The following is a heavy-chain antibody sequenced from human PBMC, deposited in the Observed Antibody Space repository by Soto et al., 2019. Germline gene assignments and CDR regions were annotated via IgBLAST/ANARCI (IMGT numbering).Heavy chain of an antibody. Sequence: QVQLVQSGAEVREPGASVKGSCKASGYSFTSLDINWVRQTAGQGLEWMGWMEHSTGRTGYAQKFQGRVTMTRDTSINTAYMELTTLTSDDTAFYYCARGVSAGVDYWGQGTLVIVAS. CDR1: GYSFTSLD. J-gene: IGHJ4*02. CDR3: ARGVSAGVDY. V-gene: IGHV1-8*01. CDR2: MEHSTGRT. D-gene: IGHD1-26*01.